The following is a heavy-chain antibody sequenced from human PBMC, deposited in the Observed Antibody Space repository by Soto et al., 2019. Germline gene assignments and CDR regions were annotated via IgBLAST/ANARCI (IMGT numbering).Heavy chain of an antibody. J-gene: IGHJ6*03. CDR1: GGSFSGHY. D-gene: IGHD4-17*01. V-gene: IGHV4-34*01. CDR2: INHSGST. CDR3: ARDGNYVGRYYYYYMDV. Sequence: SETLSLTCAVYGGSFSGHYWSWIRQPPGKGLEWIGEINHSGSTNYNPSLKSRVTISVDTSKNQFSLKLSSVTAADTAVYYCARDGNYVGRYYYYYMDVWGKGTTVTVS.